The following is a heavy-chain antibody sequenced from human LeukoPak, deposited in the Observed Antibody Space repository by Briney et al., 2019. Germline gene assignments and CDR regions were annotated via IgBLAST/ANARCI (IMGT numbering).Heavy chain of an antibody. CDR1: GGSISSYY. CDR2: TYYRSKWYN. V-gene: IGHV6-1*01. Sequence: SETLSLTCTVSGGSISSYYWNWIRQSPSRGLEWLGRTYYRSKWYNDYAVSVKSRITINPDTSKNQFSLQLNSVTPEDTAVYYCARGMPTYSGSYYAFDYWGQGTLVTVSS. J-gene: IGHJ4*02. CDR3: ARGMPTYSGSYYAFDY. D-gene: IGHD1-26*01.